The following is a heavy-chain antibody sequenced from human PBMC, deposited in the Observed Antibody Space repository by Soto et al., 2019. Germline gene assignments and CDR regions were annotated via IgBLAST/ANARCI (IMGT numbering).Heavy chain of an antibody. Sequence: QITLKESGPTLVKPTQTLTLTCTLSGFSLSTSGVGVAWLRQPPGKALEWLALIYWDDDKRYSPSLKSRLTVNKDTSKNQVVLTMTNMPPIDTGTEFCEPRPPRVVGEPPRKWFHRWGQGTLVTVSS. CDR1: GFSLSTSGVG. CDR3: EPRPPRVVGEPPRKWFHR. D-gene: IGHD2-15*01. CDR2: IYWDDDK. J-gene: IGHJ5*02. V-gene: IGHV2-5*02.